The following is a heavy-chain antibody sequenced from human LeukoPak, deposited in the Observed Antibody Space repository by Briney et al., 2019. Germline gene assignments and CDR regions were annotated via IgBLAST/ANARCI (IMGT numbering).Heavy chain of an antibody. CDR3: ASEDSSPVGSRN. D-gene: IGHD2-15*01. CDR2: IIPIFGTA. J-gene: IGHJ4*02. Sequence: ASVKVSCKASGGTFSSYAISWVRQAPGQGLEWMGGIIPIFGTANDAQKFQGRVTITADKSTSTAYMELSSLRSEDTAVYYCASEDSSPVGSRNWGQGTLVTVSS. CDR1: GGTFSSYA. V-gene: IGHV1-69*06.